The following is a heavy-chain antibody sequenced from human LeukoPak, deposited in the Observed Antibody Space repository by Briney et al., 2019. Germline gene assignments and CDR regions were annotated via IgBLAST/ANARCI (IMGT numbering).Heavy chain of an antibody. CDR3: ARAGEDYSNDAFDI. CDR2: INPNSGGT. D-gene: IGHD5-12*01. CDR1: GYTFTGCY. Sequence: ASVKVYCKASGYTFTGCYMHWVRQAPGQGLEWMGWINPNSGGTNYAQKFQGRVTMTRDTSISTAYMELSRLRSDDTAVYYCARAGEDYSNDAFDIWGQGTMVTVSS. J-gene: IGHJ3*02. V-gene: IGHV1-2*02.